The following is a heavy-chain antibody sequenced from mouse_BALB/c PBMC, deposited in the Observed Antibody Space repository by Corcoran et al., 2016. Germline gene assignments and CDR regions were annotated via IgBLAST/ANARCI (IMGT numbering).Heavy chain of an antibody. CDR2: IFPRSGST. CDR1: SFTFTSYW. V-gene: IGHV1-9*01. CDR3: ARNWDWVGGV. Sequence: QSQLQQSGAELMQPGDSVKISCKATSFTFTSYWIEWVKQRPGHGLEWVGAIFPRSGSTNYNENFTGKATFTADTSSNTAYMQLSSLTSEESAVYYCARNWDWVGGVWGAGTTVTVYS. J-gene: IGHJ1*01. D-gene: IGHD4-1*01.